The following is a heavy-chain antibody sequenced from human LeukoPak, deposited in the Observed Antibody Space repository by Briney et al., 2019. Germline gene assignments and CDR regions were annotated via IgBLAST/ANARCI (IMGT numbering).Heavy chain of an antibody. CDR2: ISYDGSNK. CDR1: GFTFGSYA. V-gene: IGHV3-30-3*01. D-gene: IGHD6-13*01. CDR3: ARDREIAAAGTLDY. J-gene: IGHJ4*02. Sequence: GGSLRLSCAASGFTFGSYAMHWVRQAPGKGLEWVAVISYDGSNKYYADSVKGRFTISRDNSKNTLYLQMNSLRAEDTAVYYCARDREIAAAGTLDYWGQGTLVTVSS.